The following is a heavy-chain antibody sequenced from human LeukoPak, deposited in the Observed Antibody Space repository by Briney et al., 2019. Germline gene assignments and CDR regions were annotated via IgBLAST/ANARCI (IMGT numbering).Heavy chain of an antibody. Sequence: ASETLSLTCSVSGYSISSGYNWGWIRQPLGKGPEWIGSTHHNGPTFYHPSLKSRVTISVDTSKNHFSLKLTSMTAADTAVYYCDVGILRGPDYWGQGTLVTVSS. V-gene: IGHV4-38-2*01. J-gene: IGHJ4*02. CDR1: GYSISSGYN. CDR2: THHNGPT. D-gene: IGHD1-26*01. CDR3: DVGILRGPDY.